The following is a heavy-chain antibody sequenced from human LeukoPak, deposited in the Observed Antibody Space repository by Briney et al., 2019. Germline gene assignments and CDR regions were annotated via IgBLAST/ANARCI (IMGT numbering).Heavy chain of an antibody. Sequence: SETLSLTCTVSGGSISSYYWSWIRQPAGKGLEWIGRIYTSGSTNYNPSLKSRVTMSVDTSKNQFSLKLRSVTAADTAVYYCPRLVSGSEPYYYYYMDVWGKGTTVTVSS. V-gene: IGHV4-4*07. D-gene: IGHD6-19*01. CDR2: IYTSGST. CDR1: GGSISSYY. J-gene: IGHJ6*03. CDR3: PRLVSGSEPYYYYYMDV.